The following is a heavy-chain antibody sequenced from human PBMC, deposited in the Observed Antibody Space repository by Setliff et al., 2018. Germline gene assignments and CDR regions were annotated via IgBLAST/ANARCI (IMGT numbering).Heavy chain of an antibody. CDR1: GFTFSNYW. CDR3: VRDWASGDDH. J-gene: IGHJ4*02. CDR2: IKQDGSEK. D-gene: IGHD3-10*01. Sequence: GGSLRLSCAASGFTFSNYWMGWVRQAPGRGLEWVANIKQDGSEKHYVDSVKGRFTISRDNAKNSLFLQMNILEVEDTAVYYCVRDWASGDDHWGRGTLVTVSS. V-gene: IGHV3-7*01.